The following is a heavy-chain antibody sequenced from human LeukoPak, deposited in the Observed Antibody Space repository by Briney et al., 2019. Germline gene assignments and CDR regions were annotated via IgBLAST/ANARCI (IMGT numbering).Heavy chain of an antibody. Sequence: GGSLRLSCAASGFTFSNYSMSWVRQAPGKGLEWVSSISSGDDNIYYGDSVKGRFTISRDNSKKSLYLQMNSLRDEDTAVYYCARGPTLIAVAGTWSTDDWGEGTLVTVS. J-gene: IGHJ4*02. CDR3: ARGPTLIAVAGTWSTDD. D-gene: IGHD6-19*01. V-gene: IGHV3-21*04. CDR1: GFTFSNYS. CDR2: ISSGDDNI.